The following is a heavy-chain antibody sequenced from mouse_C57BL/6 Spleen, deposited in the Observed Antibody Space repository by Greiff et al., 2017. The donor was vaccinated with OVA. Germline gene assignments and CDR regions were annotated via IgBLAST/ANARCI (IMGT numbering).Heavy chain of an antibody. Sequence: VQLQQPGAELVMPGASVKLSCKASGYTFTSYWMHWVRQRPGQGLEWIGEINPSDSYTNYNQKFKGKSTLTVANSSSPAYMQLSSLTSEDSAVFYCARVLVVTGALDYWGQGTSVTVSS. J-gene: IGHJ4*01. CDR2: INPSDSYT. V-gene: IGHV1-69*01. CDR1: GYTFTSYW. CDR3: ARVLVVTGALDY. D-gene: IGHD2-2*01.